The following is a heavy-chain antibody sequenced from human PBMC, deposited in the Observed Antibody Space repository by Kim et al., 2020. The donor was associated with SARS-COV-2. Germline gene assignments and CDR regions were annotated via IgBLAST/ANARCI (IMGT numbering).Heavy chain of an antibody. CDR3: ARRRPSGSYFY. D-gene: IGHD1-26*01. V-gene: IGHV4-39*01. CDR1: GGSISSSSYY. Sequence: SETLSLTCTVSGGSISSSSYYWGWIRQPPGKGLEWIGSIYYSGSTYYNPSLKSRVTISVDTSKNQFSLKLSSVTAADTAVYYCARRRPSGSYFYWGQGTLVTVSS. CDR2: IYYSGST. J-gene: IGHJ4*02.